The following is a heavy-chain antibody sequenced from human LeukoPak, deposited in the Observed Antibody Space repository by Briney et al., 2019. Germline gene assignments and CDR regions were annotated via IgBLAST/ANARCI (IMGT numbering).Heavy chain of an antibody. J-gene: IGHJ3*02. CDR2: IKQDGSEK. Sequence: GGSLRLSCAASGFTFSSYWMSWVRQAPGKELEWVANIKQDGSEKYYVDSVKGRFTISRDNAKNSLYLQMNSLRAEDTAVYYCARWYDSSGYSPDAFDIWGQGTMVTVSS. D-gene: IGHD3-22*01. CDR1: GFTFSSYW. CDR3: ARWYDSSGYSPDAFDI. V-gene: IGHV3-7*01.